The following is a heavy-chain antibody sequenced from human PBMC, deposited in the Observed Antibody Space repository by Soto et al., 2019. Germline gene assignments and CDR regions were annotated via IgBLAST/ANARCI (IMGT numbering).Heavy chain of an antibody. CDR1: GGSISSGGYY. CDR2: IYYSGST. V-gene: IGHV4-31*03. D-gene: IGHD3-3*01. J-gene: IGHJ4*02. Sequence: SETLSLTCTVSGGSISSGGYYWSWIRQHPGKGLEWIGYIYYSGSTYYNPSLKSRVTISVDTSKNQFSLKLSSVTAADTAVYYCARGRITIIGVVTSFDYWGQGTLVTVSS. CDR3: ARGRITIIGVVTSFDY.